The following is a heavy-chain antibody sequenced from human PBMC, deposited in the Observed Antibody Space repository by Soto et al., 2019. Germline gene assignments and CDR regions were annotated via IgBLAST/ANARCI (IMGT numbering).Heavy chain of an antibody. D-gene: IGHD5-12*01. CDR1: GDSFNDYY. Sequence: QVQLVQSGAEVRKPGASVTVSCRSSGDSFNDYYIHWVRQAPGQGFEWMGWINPNGGVTKYAQKFTGWVSKTRDTSIRTVYMQPSRLRSDDTAVYYCARESGGATATLDYYCFYMDVWGTGTTVTVSS. CDR2: INPNGGVT. V-gene: IGHV1-2*04. J-gene: IGHJ6*03. CDR3: ARESGGATATLDYYCFYMDV.